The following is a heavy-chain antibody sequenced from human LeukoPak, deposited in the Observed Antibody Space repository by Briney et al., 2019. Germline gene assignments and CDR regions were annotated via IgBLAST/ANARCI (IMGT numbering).Heavy chain of an antibody. J-gene: IGHJ6*04. D-gene: IGHD2-2*01. V-gene: IGHV1-2*04. CDR2: INPNSGGI. CDR3: ARAGCSSTSCPSYYYYYGMDV. Sequence: ASVKVSCKASGYTFTGYYMHWVRQAPGQGLEWMGWINPNSGGINYAPKFQGWVTMTRDTSISTAYMELSRLRSDDTAVYYCARAGCSSTSCPSYYYYYGMDVWGKGTTVSVSS. CDR1: GYTFTGYY.